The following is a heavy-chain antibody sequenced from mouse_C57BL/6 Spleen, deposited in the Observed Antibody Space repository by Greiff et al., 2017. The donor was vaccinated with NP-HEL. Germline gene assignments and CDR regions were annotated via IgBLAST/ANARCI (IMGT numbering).Heavy chain of an antibody. CDR2: IDPSDSYT. D-gene: IGHD3-2*01. CDR1: GYTFTSYW. J-gene: IGHJ3*01. Sequence: QVQLQQPGAELVMPGASVKLSCKASGYTFTSYWMHWVKQRPGQGLEWIGEIDPSDSYTNYNQKFQRKSTLTVDKSSSTAFMQRSSRTSEDSAFYYCASARQGGDFSYWGQGTLVTVSA. CDR3: ASARQGGDFSY. V-gene: IGHV1-69*01.